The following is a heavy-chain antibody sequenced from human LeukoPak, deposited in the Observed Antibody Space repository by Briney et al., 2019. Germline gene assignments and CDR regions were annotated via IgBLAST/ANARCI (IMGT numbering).Heavy chain of an antibody. D-gene: IGHD3-22*01. CDR3: ARPPYYYDSTGYYYLAAFDI. CDR2: ISGSGGST. V-gene: IGHV3-23*01. J-gene: IGHJ3*02. CDR1: GFTFSSYA. Sequence: GGSLRLSCAASGFTFSSYAMSWVRQAPGKGLEWVSTISGSGGSTYYADSVKGRFTISRDNAKNSLYLQMNSLRAEDTALYYCARPPYYYDSTGYYYLAAFDIWGQGTMVTVSS.